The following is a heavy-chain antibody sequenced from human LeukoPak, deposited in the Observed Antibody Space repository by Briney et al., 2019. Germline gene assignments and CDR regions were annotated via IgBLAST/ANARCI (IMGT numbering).Heavy chain of an antibody. CDR2: IKRRTDGGTT. CDR1: GFSFSNAY. Sequence: GGSLRLSCAASGFSFSNAYMSWVRQAPGKGLEWVGRIKRRTDGGTTDYAAPVKGRFTISRDDSKNTLYLQMNSLKTEDTAVYYCTTWIGGGYQYTYDYWGQGTLVTVSS. J-gene: IGHJ4*02. CDR3: TTWIGGGYQYTYDY. V-gene: IGHV3-15*01. D-gene: IGHD2-15*01.